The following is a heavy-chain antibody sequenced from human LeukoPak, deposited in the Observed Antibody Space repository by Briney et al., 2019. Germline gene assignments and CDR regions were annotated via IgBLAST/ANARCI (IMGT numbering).Heavy chain of an antibody. CDR1: GFSFSNYG. D-gene: IGHD5-12*01. CDR3: TRAAPALDSGHEFSFDY. V-gene: IGHV1-18*01. J-gene: IGHJ4*02. Sequence: GASVKASCKASGFSFSNYGISWVRQAPGQGLEWVGWISVYSGNTKSAQRLQGRLSMTTDTSTNTAYMEVRSLRPDDTAVYYCTRAAPALDSGHEFSFDYWGQGTLVTVSP. CDR2: ISVYSGNT.